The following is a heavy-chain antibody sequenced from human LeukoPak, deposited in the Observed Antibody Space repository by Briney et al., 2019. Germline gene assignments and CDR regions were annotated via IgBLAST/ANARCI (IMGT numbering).Heavy chain of an antibody. CDR2: IYHGGST. CDR1: GGSISSINW. D-gene: IGHD1-1*01. CDR3: ATGGTPDY. J-gene: IGHJ4*02. V-gene: IGHV4-4*02. Sequence: KTSETLSLTCAVSGGSISSINWWSWVRQPPGKGLEWIGEIYHGGSTNYNPSLKSRATISVDKSKNQFSLRLSSVTAADTAVYYCATGGTPDYWGQGTLVTVSS.